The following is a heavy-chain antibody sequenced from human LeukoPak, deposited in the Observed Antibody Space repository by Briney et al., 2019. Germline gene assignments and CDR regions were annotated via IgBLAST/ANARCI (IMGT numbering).Heavy chain of an antibody. Sequence: ASVKASCKASGYTFTGYYMHWVRQAPGQGLEWMGWINPNSGGTNYAQKFQGRVTMTRETSISTAYMELSRLRSDDTAVYYCVRGGYYDILTGYLNYWGQGTLVTVSS. V-gene: IGHV1-2*02. D-gene: IGHD3-9*01. J-gene: IGHJ4*02. CDR2: INPNSGGT. CDR1: GYTFTGYY. CDR3: VRGGYYDILTGYLNY.